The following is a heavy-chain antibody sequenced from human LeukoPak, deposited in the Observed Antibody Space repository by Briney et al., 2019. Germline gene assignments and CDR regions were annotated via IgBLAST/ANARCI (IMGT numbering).Heavy chain of an antibody. Sequence: GGSLRLSCAASGFTVSSNYMSWVRQAPGKGLEWVSVIYSGGSTYYADSVKGRFTIYRDNSKNTLFLQMNSLRAEDTAVYYCARDWGANWERFDYWGQGTLVTVSS. D-gene: IGHD3-16*01. J-gene: IGHJ4*02. V-gene: IGHV3-53*01. CDR3: ARDWGANWERFDY. CDR2: IYSGGST. CDR1: GFTVSSNY.